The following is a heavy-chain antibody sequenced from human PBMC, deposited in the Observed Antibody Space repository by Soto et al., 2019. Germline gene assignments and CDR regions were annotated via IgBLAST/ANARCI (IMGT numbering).Heavy chain of an antibody. CDR3: ARAVWNAAAAGDY. CDR2: INHSGST. Sequence: TLSVTCAVYGGSLGGYYWSWIRQPPGKGLEWIGEINHSGSTNYNPSLKSRVTISVDTSKNQLSLKLSSVTAADTAVYYCARAVWNAAAAGDYWGQGTLVTVS. J-gene: IGHJ4*02. CDR1: GGSLGGYY. D-gene: IGHD6-13*01. V-gene: IGHV4-34*01.